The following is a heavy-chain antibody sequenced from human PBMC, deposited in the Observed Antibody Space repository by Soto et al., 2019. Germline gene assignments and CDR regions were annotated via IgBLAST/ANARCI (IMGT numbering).Heavy chain of an antibody. CDR1: GGSISSGGYY. CDR3: ARVFSDSSSFFDP. J-gene: IGHJ5*02. D-gene: IGHD6-13*01. CDR2: IYYSGST. V-gene: IGHV4-31*03. Sequence: SETLSLSCTVSGGSISSGGYYWSWIRQHPGKGLEWIGYIYYSGSTYYNPSLKSRVTISVDTSKNQFSLKLSSVTAADTAVYYCARVFSDSSSFFDPWAQRTLVTVSS.